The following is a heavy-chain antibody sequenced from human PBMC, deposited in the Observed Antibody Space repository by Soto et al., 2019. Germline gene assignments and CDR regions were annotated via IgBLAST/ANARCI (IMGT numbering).Heavy chain of an antibody. Sequence: GGSLRLCCAASGFTFSSYGMHWVLQAPGKGLEWVAVIWYDGSNKYYADSVKGRFTISRDNSKNTLYLQMNSLRAEDTAVYYCAREGPYCSGGSCYFDYWGQGTLVTVSS. CDR2: IWYDGSNK. CDR3: AREGPYCSGGSCYFDY. J-gene: IGHJ4*02. D-gene: IGHD2-15*01. CDR1: GFTFSSYG. V-gene: IGHV3-33*01.